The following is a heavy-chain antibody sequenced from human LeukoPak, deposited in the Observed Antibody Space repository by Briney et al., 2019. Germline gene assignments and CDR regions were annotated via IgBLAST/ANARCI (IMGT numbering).Heavy chain of an antibody. CDR3: ASGETLGSSWSDY. D-gene: IGHD6-13*01. Sequence: GGSLRLSCAASGFTFSSTSMNWVRQAPGKGLEWVSSISSSSSYIYYADSVKGRFTISRDNAKNSLYLQMNSLRAEDTAVYYCASGETLGSSWSDYWGQGTLVTVSS. CDR1: GFTFSSTS. V-gene: IGHV3-21*01. J-gene: IGHJ4*02. CDR2: ISSSSSYI.